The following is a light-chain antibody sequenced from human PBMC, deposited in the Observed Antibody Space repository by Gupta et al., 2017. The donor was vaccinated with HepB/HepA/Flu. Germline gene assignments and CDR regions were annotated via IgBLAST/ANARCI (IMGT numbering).Light chain of an antibody. J-gene: IGKJ3*01. CDR3: QQYGSSPLVT. CDR2: GAS. CDR1: QSDSSSY. Sequence: EIVLTQSPGTLSLSPGERATLSCRASQSDSSSYLAWYQQKPGQAPRLLIYGASSRATGIPDRFSGSGSGTDFTLTISRLEPEDFAVYYCQQYGSSPLVTFGPGTKVDIK. V-gene: IGKV3-20*01.